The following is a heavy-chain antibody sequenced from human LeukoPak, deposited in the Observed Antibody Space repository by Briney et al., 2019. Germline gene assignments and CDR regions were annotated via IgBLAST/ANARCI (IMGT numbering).Heavy chain of an antibody. CDR3: ARDLAVGLNWFDP. D-gene: IGHD3-16*01. J-gene: IGHJ5*02. CDR2: IYYSGST. CDR1: GGSISSGGYY. V-gene: IGHV4-31*03. Sequence: SETLSLTCTVSGGSISSGGYYWSWIRQHPGKGLEWIGYIYYSGSTYYNPSLKSRVTISVDTSKNQFSLKLSSVTAADTAVYYCARDLAVGLNWFDPWGQGTLVTVSS.